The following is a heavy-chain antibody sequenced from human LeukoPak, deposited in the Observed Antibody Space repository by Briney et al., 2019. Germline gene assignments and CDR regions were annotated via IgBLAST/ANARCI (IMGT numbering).Heavy chain of an antibody. J-gene: IGHJ6*03. CDR3: ARGGDCSSTSCYGPGYYYYYMDV. D-gene: IGHD2-2*01. Sequence: GGSLRLSCAVSGFTFDDYGMSGFRQAPGKGLEWVSGINWNGGSTGYADSVKGRFTISRDNAKNSLYLQMNSLRAEDTALYYCARGGDCSSTSCYGPGYYYYYMDVWGKGTTVTVSS. CDR1: GFTFDDYG. V-gene: IGHV3-20*04. CDR2: INWNGGST.